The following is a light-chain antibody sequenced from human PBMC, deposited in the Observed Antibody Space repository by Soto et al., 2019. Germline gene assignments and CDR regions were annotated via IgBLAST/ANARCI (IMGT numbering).Light chain of an antibody. CDR1: SSDVGAYIF. CDR3: LSLQGGNYV. CDR2: DVN. Sequence: QSALTQPPSASGSPGQSVTISCTGTSSDVGAYIFVSWYQQHPGKAPKLMVYDVNRRPPGVPDRFFGSKSGNTASLTVSGLQAEDEADYYCLSLQGGNYVFGNGTKVTV. V-gene: IGLV2-8*01. J-gene: IGLJ1*01.